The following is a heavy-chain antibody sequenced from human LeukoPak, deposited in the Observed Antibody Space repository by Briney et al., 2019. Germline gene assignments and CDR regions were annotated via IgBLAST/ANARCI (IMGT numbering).Heavy chain of an antibody. CDR2: FYHSGST. J-gene: IGHJ4*02. CDR3: ARGPYYFDY. Sequence: SETLSLTCAVSGGSISSSYWNWIRQPPGKRLEWIGYFYHSGSTNYNPSLKSRVTISVDTSKNQFSLKLSSVTAADTAVYYCARGPYYFDYWGQGSLVTVSS. V-gene: IGHV4-59*01. CDR1: GGSISSSY.